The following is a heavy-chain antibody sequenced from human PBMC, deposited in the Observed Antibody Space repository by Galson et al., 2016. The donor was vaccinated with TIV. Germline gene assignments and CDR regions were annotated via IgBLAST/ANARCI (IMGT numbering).Heavy chain of an antibody. Sequence: LRLSCAASGFTFSSFAVSWVRQAPGKGLEWVSGISAGGGRTNYADSVKGQFTISRDNSKNTLFLQMNSLRAEDTAVYYCTKVPSSGFSYYYGLDVWGQGTTVTVSS. V-gene: IGHV3-23*01. CDR1: GFTFSSFA. J-gene: IGHJ6*02. D-gene: IGHD3-22*01. CDR3: TKVPSSGFSYYYGLDV. CDR2: ISAGGGRT.